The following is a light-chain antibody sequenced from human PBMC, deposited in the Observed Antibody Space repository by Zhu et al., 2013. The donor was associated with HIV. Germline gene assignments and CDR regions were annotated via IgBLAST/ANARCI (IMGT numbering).Light chain of an antibody. V-gene: IGKV1-5*01. CDR3: QHRSSGPFS. J-gene: IGKJ3*01. CDR1: QSVGTW. CDR2: AAS. Sequence: DIQMTQSPSTLSAFAGDRVTITCRASQSVGTWLAWYQQRPGKAPKLLIYAASSLQSGVPSRFSGSGSGTDFTLTINSVETDDLAVYYCQHRSSGPFSFGPGTKVDSK.